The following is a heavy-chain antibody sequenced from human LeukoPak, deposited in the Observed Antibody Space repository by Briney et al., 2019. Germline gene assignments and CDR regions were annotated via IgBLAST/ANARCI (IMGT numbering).Heavy chain of an antibody. V-gene: IGHV3-30-3*01. Sequence: SGGSLRLSCAASGFTFSSYAMHWVRQAPGKGLEWVAVISYDGSNKYYADSVKGRFTISRDNAENSLYLQMNSLRVDDTAVYYCARLSGSYSDYWGQGTLVTVSS. CDR2: ISYDGSNK. J-gene: IGHJ4*02. CDR3: ARLSGSYSDY. CDR1: GFTFSSYA. D-gene: IGHD3-3*01.